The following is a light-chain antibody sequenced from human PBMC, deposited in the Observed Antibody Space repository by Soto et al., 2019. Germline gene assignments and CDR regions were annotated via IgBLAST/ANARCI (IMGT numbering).Light chain of an antibody. V-gene: IGKV3-15*01. CDR2: GAT. CDR1: QDVTTN. CDR3: QQYRWWPPRT. Sequence: EVVVTQSPDTLSVSPGESATLFCRTSQDVTTNLAWYQQRPGQAPRLLISGATTRATGVSARFSGRGSGTEFTLTISILQSEDLAVYFCQQYRWWPPRTFGQGTRVEIK. J-gene: IGKJ1*01.